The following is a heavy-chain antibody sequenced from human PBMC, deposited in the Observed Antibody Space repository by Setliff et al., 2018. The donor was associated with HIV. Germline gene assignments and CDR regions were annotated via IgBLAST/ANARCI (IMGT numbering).Heavy chain of an antibody. J-gene: IGHJ4*02. CDR3: ARMVRGVMSFDY. CDR2: IYYSGST. V-gene: IGHV4-39*01. D-gene: IGHD3-10*01. Sequence: SETLSLTCNVSGGSISSSSYYWGWIRQPPGKGLEWIGSIYYSGSTYFNPSLKSRVTISVDTSKNQISLKLTSVTAADTAVYYCARMVRGVMSFDYWGQGTLVTVSS. CDR1: GGSISSSSYY.